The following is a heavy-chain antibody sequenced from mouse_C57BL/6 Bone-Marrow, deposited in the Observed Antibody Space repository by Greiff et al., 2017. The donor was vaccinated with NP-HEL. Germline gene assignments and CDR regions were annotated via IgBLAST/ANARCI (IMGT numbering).Heavy chain of an antibody. CDR1: GYTFTDYN. V-gene: IGHV1-22*01. CDR3: AGYLLWFAY. D-gene: IGHD2-1*01. CDR2: INPNNGGT. Sequence: EVKLQESGPELVKPGASVKMSCKASGYTFTDYNMHWVKQSHGKSLEWIGYINPNNGGTSYNQKFKGKATLTVNKSSSTAYMELRSLTSEDSAVYYCAGYLLWFAYWGQGTLVTVSA. J-gene: IGHJ3*01.